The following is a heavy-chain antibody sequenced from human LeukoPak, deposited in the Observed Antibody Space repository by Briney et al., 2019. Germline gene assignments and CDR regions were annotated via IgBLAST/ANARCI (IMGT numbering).Heavy chain of an antibody. V-gene: IGHV1-46*01. CDR2: INPSGGST. J-gene: IGHJ4*02. CDR3: ARDLQGSRCDY. CDR1: GYTFTGYY. Sequence: GASVKVSCKASGYTFTGYYMHWVRQAPGQGLEWMGIINPSGGSTSYAQEFQGRVTMTRDTSTSTVYMELSSLRSEDTAVYYCARDLQGSRCDYWGQGTLVTISS. D-gene: IGHD6-13*01.